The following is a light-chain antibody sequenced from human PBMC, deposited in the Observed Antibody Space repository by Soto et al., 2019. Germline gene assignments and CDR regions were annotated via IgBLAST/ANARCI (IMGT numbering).Light chain of an antibody. J-gene: IGLJ1*01. V-gene: IGLV2-11*01. CDR1: SSDVGRYNY. CDR3: CSYGGTYYV. Sequence: QSALTQPRSVSGSPGQAVTISCTETSSDVGRYNYVSWYQQHPDKAPKVMIYDVNKRPSGVPDRFSGSKSGNTASLTISGLQADDEADYYCCSYGGTYYVFGTGTKLTVL. CDR2: DVN.